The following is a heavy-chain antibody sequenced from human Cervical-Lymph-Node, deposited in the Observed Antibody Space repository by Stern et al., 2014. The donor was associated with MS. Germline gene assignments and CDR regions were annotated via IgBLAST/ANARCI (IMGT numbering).Heavy chain of an antibody. V-gene: IGHV1-3*01. CDR3: ARDILTVTTAGD. CDR1: GYTFTSYA. D-gene: IGHD4-17*01. Sequence: QVQLVQSGAEVKKTGASVKVSCKASGYTFTSYAMHWVRQAPGQRLEWMGWINAGNGNTKYSQKFQGRVTITRDTSASTAYMELSSLRSEDTAVYYCARDILTVTTAGDWGQGTLVTVSS. J-gene: IGHJ4*02. CDR2: INAGNGNT.